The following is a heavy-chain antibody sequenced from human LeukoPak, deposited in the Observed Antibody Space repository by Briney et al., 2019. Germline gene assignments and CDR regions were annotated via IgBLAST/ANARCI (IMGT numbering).Heavy chain of an antibody. Sequence: GGALRLSCVASEFTFSNYAMSGVRQAPGKGLEWVSGISGGGGVAYYAESVKGRFTIYRDNSKNTLYLQMDSLRAEDTALYYCAKGSGINHYHWIDPWGQGTLVTVSS. CDR3: AKGSGINHYHWIDP. V-gene: IGHV3-23*01. D-gene: IGHD1-14*01. CDR2: ISGGGGVA. J-gene: IGHJ5*02. CDR1: EFTFSNYA.